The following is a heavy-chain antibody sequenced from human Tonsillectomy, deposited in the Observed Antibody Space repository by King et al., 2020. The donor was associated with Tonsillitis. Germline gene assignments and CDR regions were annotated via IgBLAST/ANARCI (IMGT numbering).Heavy chain of an antibody. V-gene: IGHV4-30-2*01. CDR2: IYHSGST. D-gene: IGHD3-22*01. CDR1: GGSISSGGYS. Sequence: QLQESGSGLVKPSQTLSLTCAVSGGSISSGGYSWSWIRQPPGKGLEWIGYIYHSGSTYYNPSLKSRVTISVDRSKNQFSLKLSSVTAADTAVYYCARGVHPITRIVGTYWYFDLWGRGTLVTVSS. J-gene: IGHJ2*01. CDR3: ARGVHPITRIVGTYWYFDL.